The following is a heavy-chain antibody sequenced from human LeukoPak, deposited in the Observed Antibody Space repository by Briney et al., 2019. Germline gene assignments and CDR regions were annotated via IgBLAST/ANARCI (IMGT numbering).Heavy chain of an antibody. D-gene: IGHD5-18*01. Sequence: SETLSLTCTVSGGSISSSSYYWGWIRQPPGKGLEWIGSIYYSGSTYYNPSPKSQVTISVNTSKNQFSLKLSSVTAADTAVYYCAMSDRYRYGRPSVYFDYWGQGTLVTVSS. CDR1: GGSISSSSYY. CDR2: IYYSGST. V-gene: IGHV4-39*01. CDR3: AMSDRYRYGRPSVYFDY. J-gene: IGHJ4*02.